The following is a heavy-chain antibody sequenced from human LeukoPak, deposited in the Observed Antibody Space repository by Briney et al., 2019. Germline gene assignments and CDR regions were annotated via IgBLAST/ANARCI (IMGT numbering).Heavy chain of an antibody. CDR3: ARETHSYGDIQYYYYYYMDV. D-gene: IGHD5-18*01. Sequence: PSQTLSLTCTVSGDSISSGDYYWSWIRQPAGKGLEWIGRISSSGSTNYNPSLKSRVTISVDTSKNQFSLKLSSVTAADTAVYYCARETHSYGDIQYYYYYYMDVWGKGTTVTVSS. CDR1: GDSISSGDYY. V-gene: IGHV4-61*02. CDR2: ISSSGST. J-gene: IGHJ6*03.